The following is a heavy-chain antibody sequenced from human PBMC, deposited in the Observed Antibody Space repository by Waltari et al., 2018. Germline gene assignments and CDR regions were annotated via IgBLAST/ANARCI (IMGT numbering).Heavy chain of an antibody. CDR1: GYTFSDYY. CDR3: ARDLFPNFWSGYGFDI. CDR2: INPKSGAT. J-gene: IGHJ3*02. Sequence: VHLVQSGAEVTKPGASVRVSCKTSGYTFSDYYIYWVRQAPGQGLEWMGWINPKSGATNPAQKFQGRVTLTRDTSTSTVYMELRGLTSDDTAIFYCARDLFPNFWSGYGFDIWGQGTKVTVSS. D-gene: IGHD3-3*01. V-gene: IGHV1-2*02.